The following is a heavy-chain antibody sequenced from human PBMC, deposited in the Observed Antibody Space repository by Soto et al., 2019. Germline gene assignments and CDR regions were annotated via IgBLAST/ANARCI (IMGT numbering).Heavy chain of an antibody. CDR3: AKDRQGMDV. V-gene: IGHV3-30*18. Sequence: QVQLVESGGGVVQPARSLRLSCAASGFPFSSYGMHWVRQAPGKGLEWVAFISYDGSTQYYVDSVKGRFTNSRDNSKNTLYLQMNSLRVEDTALYYCAKDRQGMDVWGQGTTVIVSS. J-gene: IGHJ6*02. CDR1: GFPFSSYG. CDR2: ISYDGSTQ.